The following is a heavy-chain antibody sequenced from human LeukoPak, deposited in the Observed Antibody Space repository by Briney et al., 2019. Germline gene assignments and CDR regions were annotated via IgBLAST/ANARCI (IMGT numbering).Heavy chain of an antibody. CDR3: AKWDSSGYSTDAFDI. J-gene: IGHJ3*02. V-gene: IGHV3-30*18. Sequence: QPGGSLRLSCAASGFTFSSYGMHWVRQAPGKGLEWVAVISYDGSNKYYADSVKGRFTISRDNSKNTLYLQMNSLRAEDTAVYYCAKWDSSGYSTDAFDIWGQGTMVTVSS. CDR1: GFTFSSYG. CDR2: ISYDGSNK. D-gene: IGHD3-22*01.